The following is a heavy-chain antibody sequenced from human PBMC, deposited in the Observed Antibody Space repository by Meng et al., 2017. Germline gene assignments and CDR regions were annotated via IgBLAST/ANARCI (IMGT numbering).Heavy chain of an antibody. CDR2: ISYSGAT. D-gene: IGHD2-2*02. CDR1: GASISSADF. Sequence: QVQVQESGPRLVRPSQTLSLTCPVSGASISSADFRICIRQPPGKDREWIGYISYSGATHYNPSLKSRLTISVDTAKNQFSLSLSSVTAADTAVYYCARVVGDCASCYKGWFDPWGQGTLVTVSS. V-gene: IGHV4-30-4*01. J-gene: IGHJ5*02. CDR3: ARVVGDCASCYKGWFDP.